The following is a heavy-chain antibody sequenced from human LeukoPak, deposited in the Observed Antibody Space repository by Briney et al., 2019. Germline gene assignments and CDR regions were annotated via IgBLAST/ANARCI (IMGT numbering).Heavy chain of an antibody. CDR3: ANGDTDTMLFDY. CDR2: ISGSGGST. CDR1: GFTFSSYA. D-gene: IGHD3-10*01. J-gene: IGHJ4*02. Sequence: GGSLRLSCAASGFTFSSYAMSWVRQAPGKGLGWVSAISGSGGSTYYADSVKGRFTISRDNSKNTLYLQMNSLRAEDTAVYYCANGDTDTMLFDYWGQGTLVTVSS. V-gene: IGHV3-23*01.